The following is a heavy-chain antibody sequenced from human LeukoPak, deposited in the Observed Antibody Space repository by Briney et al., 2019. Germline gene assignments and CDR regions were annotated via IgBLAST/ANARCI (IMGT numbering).Heavy chain of an antibody. CDR2: ISGSGSGGNT. V-gene: IGHV3-23*01. CDR1: GVTLSNYA. J-gene: IGHJ2*01. CDR3: AKDRTVGASYRYFDL. Sequence: PGGSLRLSCVASGVTLSNYAMSWARQAPGKGLEWVSGISGSGSGGNTYYADSVKGRFTISRDSSRITLFLHMNTLRAEDPAIYYCAKDRTVGASYRYFDLWGRGTLVTVSS. D-gene: IGHD1-26*01.